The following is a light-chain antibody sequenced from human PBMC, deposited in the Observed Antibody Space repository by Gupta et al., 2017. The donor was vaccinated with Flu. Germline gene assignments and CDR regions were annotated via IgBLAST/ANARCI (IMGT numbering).Light chain of an antibody. Sequence: DNQMTPSPSSLSSSAGDRVTITCRTSQQINNRLAWYQQKPGQAPKLLICASTSLQSGLPTMFSGSGSTTDFPLTIRSLHPEDFATYYCQQSSRFPLTFGGGTKVDIE. CDR2: AST. CDR1: QQINNR. CDR3: QQSSRFPLT. V-gene: IGKV1-12*01. J-gene: IGKJ4*01.